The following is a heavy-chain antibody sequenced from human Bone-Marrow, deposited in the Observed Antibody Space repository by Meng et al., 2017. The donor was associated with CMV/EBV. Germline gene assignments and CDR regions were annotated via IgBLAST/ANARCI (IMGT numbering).Heavy chain of an antibody. D-gene: IGHD3-3*01. CDR2: ISSSSSYI. V-gene: IGHV3-21*01. CDR3: ARDTSDFWSGYHYYYYGMDV. J-gene: IGHJ6*02. CDR1: GFTFSSYS. Sequence: GESLKISCAASGFTFSSYSMNWVRQAPGKGLEWVSSISSSSSYIYYADSVKGRFTISRDNAKNSLYLQMNSLRAEDTAGYYCARDTSDFWSGYHYYYYGMDVWGQGTTVTVSS.